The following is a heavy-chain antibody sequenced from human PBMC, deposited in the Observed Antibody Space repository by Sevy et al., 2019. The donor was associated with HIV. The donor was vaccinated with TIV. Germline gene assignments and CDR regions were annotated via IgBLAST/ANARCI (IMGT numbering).Heavy chain of an antibody. V-gene: IGHV3-7*01. CDR2: IKQDGSEK. J-gene: IGHJ6*02. D-gene: IGHD2-2*02. CDR3: AGAGGDTVVVTAAIGILIMDV. Sequence: GGSLRLSCAASGFIFTNYWMTWVRQAPGKGLEWVGNIKQDGSEKYYLDSVKGRFTISRDNAKNALYLHMNSLRDDDTGIYYGAGAGGDTVVVTAAIGILIMDVWGQGTTVTVSS. CDR1: GFIFTNYW.